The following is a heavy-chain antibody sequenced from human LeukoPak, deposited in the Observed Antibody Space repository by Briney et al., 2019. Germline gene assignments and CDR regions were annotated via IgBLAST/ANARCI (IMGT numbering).Heavy chain of an antibody. J-gene: IGHJ5*02. CDR1: GFTFSSYE. V-gene: IGHV3-48*01. CDR2: ISSSSTTI. CDR3: SRNPTAYNYFDP. D-gene: IGHD5-24*01. Sequence: GGSLRLSCAASGFTFSSYEMNWVRQAPGKGLEWVSYISSSSTTIYYADSVKGRFTISRDNAKNSLYLQMNSLRAEDTAVYFCSRNPTAYNYFDPWGQGTLVTVSS.